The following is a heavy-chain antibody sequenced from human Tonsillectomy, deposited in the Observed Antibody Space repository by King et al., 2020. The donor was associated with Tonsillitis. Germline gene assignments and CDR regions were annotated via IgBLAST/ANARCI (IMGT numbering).Heavy chain of an antibody. CDR3: ASGRYFDWLLDY. CDR2: SIPIFGPA. J-gene: IGHJ4*02. V-gene: IGHV1-69*01. CDR1: GGTFNTYA. D-gene: IGHD3-9*01. Sequence: QLVQSGAEVKKPGSSVKVSCKASGGTFNTYAISWVRQAPGQGREWMGGSIPIFGPATYAQMFQGRVTITADESTGTAYMELGSLRSEDTAVYYCASGRYFDWLLDYWGQGTLVTVSS.